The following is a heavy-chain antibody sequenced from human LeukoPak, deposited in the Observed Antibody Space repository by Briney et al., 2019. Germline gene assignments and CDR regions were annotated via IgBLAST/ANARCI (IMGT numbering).Heavy chain of an antibody. CDR2: ISAYNGNT. CDR1: GCTFTGYG. Sequence: AASVTVSCTASGCTFTGYGFSWVRQPPGQGLEWMGWISAYNGNTNYAQKLQGRVTMTTDTSTSTAYMELRSLRSDDTAVYYCARDKAFGIAVGNWFDPWGQGTLVTVSS. CDR3: ARDKAFGIAVGNWFDP. J-gene: IGHJ5*02. V-gene: IGHV1-18*04. D-gene: IGHD6-19*01.